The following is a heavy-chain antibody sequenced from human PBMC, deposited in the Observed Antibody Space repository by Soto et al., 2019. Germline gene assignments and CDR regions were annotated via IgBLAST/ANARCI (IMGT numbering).Heavy chain of an antibody. CDR3: AREGKDIVATIRPYYFDY. CDR1: GFTFSSYG. D-gene: IGHD5-12*01. Sequence: QVQLVESGGGVVQPGRSLRLSCAASGFTFSSYGMHWVRQAPGKGLEWVAVIWYDGSNKYYAKSVRGRFTISRNNSKNTLYLQINSLRAEDTAVYYCAREGKDIVATIRPYYFDYWGQGTLVTVSS. V-gene: IGHV3-33*01. J-gene: IGHJ4*02. CDR2: IWYDGSNK.